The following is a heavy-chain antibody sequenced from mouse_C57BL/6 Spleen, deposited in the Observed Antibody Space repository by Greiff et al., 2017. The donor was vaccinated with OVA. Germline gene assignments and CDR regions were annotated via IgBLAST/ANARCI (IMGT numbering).Heavy chain of an antibody. V-gene: IGHV5-17*01. CDR1: GFTFSDYG. CDR2: ISSGSSTI. D-gene: IGHD1-1*01. CDR3: ARDTAGSSSAWFAY. J-gene: IGHJ3*01. Sequence: EVKLMESGGGLVKPGGSLKLSCAASGFTFSDYGMHWVRQAPEKGLEWVAYISSGSSTIYYADTVKGRFTIYRANAKNTLFLQMTSLRSEDTAMYYCARDTAGSSSAWFAYWGQGTLVTVSA.